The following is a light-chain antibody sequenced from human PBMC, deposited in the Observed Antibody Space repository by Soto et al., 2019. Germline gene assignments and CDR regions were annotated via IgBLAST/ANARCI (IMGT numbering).Light chain of an antibody. CDR3: QQYGSSPWT. Sequence: ENVLTQSPGTLSLSPVERATLSCMASQSVSSGYLAWYPQKPGQAPRLLIYGASNRATGIPDRFSGSGSGTDFTLTISRLEPEDFAVYYCQQYGSSPWTSGQGTKV. V-gene: IGKV3-20*01. J-gene: IGKJ1*01. CDR1: QSVSSGY. CDR2: GAS.